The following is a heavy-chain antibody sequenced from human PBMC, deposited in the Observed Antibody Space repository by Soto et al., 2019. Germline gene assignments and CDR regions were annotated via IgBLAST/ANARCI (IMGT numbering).Heavy chain of an antibody. CDR3: ARSLNYDFWTGYFFDF. V-gene: IGHV2-70*01. D-gene: IGHD3-3*01. CDR1: SLTTRSMC. J-gene: IGHJ4*02. Sequence: SLTTRSMCVSWIRQSPGKALEWLALIDWDGDTYYSTSLKTRLTISRDTSTNQVVLTMTNLDPADTATYFCARSLNYDFWTGYFFDFWGQGALVTVS. CDR2: IDWDGDT.